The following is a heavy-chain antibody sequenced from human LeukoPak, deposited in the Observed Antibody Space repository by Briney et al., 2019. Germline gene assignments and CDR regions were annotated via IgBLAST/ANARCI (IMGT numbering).Heavy chain of an antibody. CDR2: IYYSGST. V-gene: IGHV4-39*07. J-gene: IGHJ4*02. CDR1: GGSIRSSSYY. CDR3: ARGEAPDYVGY. Sequence: SETLSLTCSVSGGSIRSSSYYWSWIRQPPGKGLEWIGSIYYSGSTYYNSSLKSRVTISLDTSKNQFSLKLSSVTAADTAVYYCARGEAPDYVGYWGQGTLVTVSS.